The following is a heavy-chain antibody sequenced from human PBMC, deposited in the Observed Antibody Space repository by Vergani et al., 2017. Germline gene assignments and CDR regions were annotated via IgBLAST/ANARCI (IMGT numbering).Heavy chain of an antibody. J-gene: IGHJ3*01. V-gene: IGHV4-38-2*02. CDR1: GYSISSGYY. Sequence: QVQLQESGPGLLKPSETLSLTCTVSGYSISSGYYWGWIRQPPGKGLEWIGSLLYSGTAYYNPSLKSRVTISADTSKNQFSLRLNSVTAADTAVYSCARPLREGRDGYVTGAFDLWGQGTVVIVSS. CDR2: LLYSGTA. CDR3: ARPLREGRDGYVTGAFDL. D-gene: IGHD5-24*01.